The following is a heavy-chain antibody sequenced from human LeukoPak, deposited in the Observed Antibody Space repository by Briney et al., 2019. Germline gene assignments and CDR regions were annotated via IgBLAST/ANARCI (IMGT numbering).Heavy chain of an antibody. V-gene: IGHV1-46*01. CDR2: INPSGGST. J-gene: IGHJ3*02. CDR3: ASDRYSGSYYSHAFDI. CDR1: GYTFTSYY. D-gene: IGHD1-26*01. Sequence: ASVKVSCKASGYTFTSYYMHWVRQAPGQGLEWMGIINPSGGSTSYAQKFQGRVTMTRDTSTSTVYMELSSLRSEDTAVYYCASDRYSGSYYSHAFDIWGQGTMVTVSS.